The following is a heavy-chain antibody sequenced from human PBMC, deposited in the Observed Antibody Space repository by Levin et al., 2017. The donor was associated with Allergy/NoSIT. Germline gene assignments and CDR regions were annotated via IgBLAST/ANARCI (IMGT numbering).Heavy chain of an antibody. CDR1: GYTFTSYD. V-gene: IGHV1-8*01. CDR3: AREMGVSRVGVRGMDV. CDR2: MNPNSGNT. D-gene: IGHD3-16*01. Sequence: GESLKISCKASGYTFTSYDINWVRQATGQGLEWMGWMNPNSGNTGYAQKFQGRVTMTRNTSISTAYMELSSLRSEDTAVYYCAREMGVSRVGVRGMDVWGQGTTVTVSS. J-gene: IGHJ6*02.